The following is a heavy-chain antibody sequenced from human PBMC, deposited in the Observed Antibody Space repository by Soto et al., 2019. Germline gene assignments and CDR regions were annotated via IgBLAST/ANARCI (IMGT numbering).Heavy chain of an antibody. J-gene: IGHJ6*02. CDR3: AKDRGYSGYDSPRYYYGMDV. CDR1: GFTFSSYG. Sequence: PGGSLRLSCAACGFTFSSYGMHWVRQAPGKGLEWVAVIRYDGSNKWYADSVKGRFTISRDNSKNTLHLQMNSLRAEDTAVYSCAKDRGYSGYDSPRYYYGMDVWGQGTTVTVSS. V-gene: IGHV3-30*02. D-gene: IGHD5-12*01. CDR2: IRYDGSNK.